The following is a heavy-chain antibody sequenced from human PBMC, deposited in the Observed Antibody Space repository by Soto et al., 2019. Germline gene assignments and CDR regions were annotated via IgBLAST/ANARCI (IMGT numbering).Heavy chain of an antibody. CDR2: IYYTRST. CDR3: ARAMGEYYYDSSGYYYRLEDAFDI. V-gene: IGHV4-59*01. J-gene: IGHJ3*02. Sequence: SETLCLTCTVSGGSTSSYYWSWIRQPPGKGLEWIGYIYYTRSTNYNTSLKSRGTISVDTSKNQFSLKLSSVTAAGTAVYYCARAMGEYYYDSSGYYYRLEDAFDIGGQGTRVTVS. D-gene: IGHD3-22*01. CDR1: GGSTSSYY.